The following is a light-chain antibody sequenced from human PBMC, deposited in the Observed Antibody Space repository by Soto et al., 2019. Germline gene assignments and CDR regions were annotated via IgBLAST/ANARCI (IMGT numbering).Light chain of an antibody. V-gene: IGLV1-44*01. CDR2: SNN. CDR3: AAWDATLNGL. Sequence: QSVLTQPPSASGTPGQRVTISCSGSSSNIGSNTVNWYQQVPGTAPKLLIYSNNQRPSGVPDRFSGSKSGTSASLAISGLQSEDGADYYCAAWDATLNGLFGGGTKVTVL. CDR1: SSNIGSNT. J-gene: IGLJ2*01.